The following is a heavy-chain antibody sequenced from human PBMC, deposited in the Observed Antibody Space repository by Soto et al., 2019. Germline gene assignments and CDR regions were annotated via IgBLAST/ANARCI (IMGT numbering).Heavy chain of an antibody. CDR1: GFTFGSYA. D-gene: IGHD2-2*01. V-gene: IGHV3-23*01. J-gene: IGHJ6*03. Sequence: EVQLLESGGGLVQTGGCLRLSCVVSGFTFGSYAMSWVRQAPEKGPEWVAILGGNGFTTYYADSVKGRFTISGDKSKSTLFLHINSLRAADTGVYYCAKALRPSLNFFYYMDVLGRGTTVTVAS. CDR3: AKALRPSLNFFYYMDV. CDR2: LGGNGFTT.